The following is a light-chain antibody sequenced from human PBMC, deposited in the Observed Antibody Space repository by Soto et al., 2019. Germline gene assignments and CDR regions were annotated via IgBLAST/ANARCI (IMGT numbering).Light chain of an antibody. V-gene: IGKV3-15*01. CDR2: GAS. CDR3: QQYNNWPPDT. CDR1: QSVSSN. J-gene: IGKJ2*01. Sequence: EIVMTQSPATLSVSPGERATLSCRASQSVSSNLAWYQQKPGQAPRLLIYGASPRATGIPVRFSGSGSGTEFTLTISSLQSEDFAVYYCQQYNNWPPDTFGQGTKLEIK.